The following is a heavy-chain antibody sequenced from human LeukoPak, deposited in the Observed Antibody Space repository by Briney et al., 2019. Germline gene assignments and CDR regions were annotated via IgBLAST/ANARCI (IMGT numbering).Heavy chain of an antibody. V-gene: IGHV3-66*01. Sequence: GGSLRLSCAASGFTVSSNNMSWVRQAPGKGLEWVSVIYSGGSTYYADSVKGRFTISRDNSKNTLYLQMNSLRAEDTAVYYCARDLSVPAAISYSSSYYYYYGMDVWGQGTTVTVSS. CDR1: GFTVSSNN. CDR3: ARDLSVPAAISYSSSYYYYYGMDV. J-gene: IGHJ6*02. D-gene: IGHD2-2*01. CDR2: IYSGGST.